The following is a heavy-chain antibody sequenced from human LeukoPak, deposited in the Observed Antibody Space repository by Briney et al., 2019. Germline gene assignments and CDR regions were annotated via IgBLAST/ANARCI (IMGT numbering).Heavy chain of an antibody. CDR2: ISTSGDST. CDR1: GFTFSSQN. D-gene: IGHD5-24*01. J-gene: IGHJ4*02. CDR3: VKNGCLDY. V-gene: IGHV3-21*06. Sequence: GGSLRLSCAASGFTFSSQNMNWARQAPGTGLEWVAYISTSGDSTKDADSVEGRFTISRDNAENSLYLLMNSLRVEDTAVYYCVKNGCLDYWGQGILVTVSS.